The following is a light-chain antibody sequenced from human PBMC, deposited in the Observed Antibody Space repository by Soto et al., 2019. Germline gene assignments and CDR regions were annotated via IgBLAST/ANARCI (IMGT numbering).Light chain of an antibody. CDR2: AAS. J-gene: IGKJ4*01. CDR3: QQYNNWPLT. CDR1: QRFSSN. V-gene: IGKV3D-15*01. Sequence: EIVMTQSPATPSVSPGERATLSCRASQRFSSNLAWYQQKPGQAPRLLIYAASTRATGIPARFSGSGSGTEFTLTISSLQSEDFAVYYCQQYNNWPLTFGGGTKVEIK.